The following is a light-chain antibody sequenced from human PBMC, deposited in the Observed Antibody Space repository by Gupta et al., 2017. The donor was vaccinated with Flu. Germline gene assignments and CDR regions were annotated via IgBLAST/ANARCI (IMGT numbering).Light chain of an antibody. V-gene: IGLV3-1*01. J-gene: IGLJ3*02. CDR2: QDS. CDR3: QAWDSSNWV. Sequence: SYELTQPPSVPVSPGQTARLTCSGDKLGSKYACWYQQKPGQSPVLVIYQDSKRPSGIPERFSGANSGNKATLTISGTQAMDEADYYCQAWDSSNWVFGGGTKLTVL. CDR1: KLGSKY.